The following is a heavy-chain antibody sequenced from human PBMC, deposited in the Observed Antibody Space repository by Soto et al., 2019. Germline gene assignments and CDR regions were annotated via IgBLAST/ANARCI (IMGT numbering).Heavy chain of an antibody. Sequence: GGSRRLSCAASGFTFSSYSMNWVRQAPGKGLEWVSSISSSSSYIYYADSVKGRFTISRDNAKNSLYLQMNSLRAEDTAVYYCARDRYNWNDFDYWGQGTQVTVSS. J-gene: IGHJ4*02. V-gene: IGHV3-21*01. D-gene: IGHD1-1*01. CDR2: ISSSSSYI. CDR3: ARDRYNWNDFDY. CDR1: GFTFSSYS.